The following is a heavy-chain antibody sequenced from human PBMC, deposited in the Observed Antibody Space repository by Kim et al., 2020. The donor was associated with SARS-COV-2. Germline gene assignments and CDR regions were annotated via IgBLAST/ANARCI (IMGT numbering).Heavy chain of an antibody. J-gene: IGHJ4*02. CDR2: IYPGDADT. CDR3: ARAPSGTLTPYYFDY. Sequence: GESLKISCQGSGYSFTTYWIGWVRQMPGKGLELMGVIYPGDADTKYSPSFQGQVRISADNSINTAYLQWGSLEASDTAIYYCARAPSGTLTPYYFDYWGQGTLVTVSS. V-gene: IGHV5-51*01. D-gene: IGHD1-26*01. CDR1: GYSFTTYW.